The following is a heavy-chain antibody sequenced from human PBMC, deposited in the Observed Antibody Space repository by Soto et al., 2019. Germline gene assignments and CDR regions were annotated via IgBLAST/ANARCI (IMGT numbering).Heavy chain of an antibody. CDR1: GGTFSSYA. CDR2: IIPIFGTA. J-gene: IGHJ6*02. Sequence: ASVKVSCKASGGTFSSYAISWVRQAPGQGLEWMGGIIPIFGTANYAQKFQGRVTITADESTSTAYMELNSLRAEDTAVYYCAKDSTDCSSTSCYRYYYYGMDVWGQGTTVTVSS. V-gene: IGHV1-69*13. D-gene: IGHD2-2*01. CDR3: AKDSTDCSSTSCYRYYYYGMDV.